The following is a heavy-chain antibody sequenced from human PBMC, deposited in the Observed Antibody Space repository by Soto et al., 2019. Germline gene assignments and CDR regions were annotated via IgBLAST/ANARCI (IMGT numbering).Heavy chain of an antibody. Sequence: QVQLQQWGAGLLKPSETLSLTCAVYGGSFSGYYWSWIRQPPGKGLEWIGEINHSGSTNYNPSLKSRVTISVDTSKNQFSLKLSSVTAADTAVYYCARGHKYYGSGSYLFDYWGQGTLVTVSS. V-gene: IGHV4-34*01. D-gene: IGHD3-10*01. J-gene: IGHJ4*02. CDR2: INHSGST. CDR3: ARGHKYYGSGSYLFDY. CDR1: GGSFSGYY.